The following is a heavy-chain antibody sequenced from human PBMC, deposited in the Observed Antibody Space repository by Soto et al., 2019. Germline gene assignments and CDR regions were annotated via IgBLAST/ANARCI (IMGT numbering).Heavy chain of an antibody. D-gene: IGHD1-26*01. CDR2: LSYTGNSYNP. V-gene: IGHV4-30-4*01. CDR3: ARSGRSLLDY. J-gene: IGHJ4*02. Sequence: QVQLQESGPGLVKPSQTLSLTCTVSGASISGGDHYWSWVRQPPGKGLEWIGHLSYTGNSYNPYYYPSLQSRPTMSLDTSKNQFSLNMTSGTAADTAVYFCARSGRSLLDYWGQGALVSVSS. CDR1: GASISGGDHY.